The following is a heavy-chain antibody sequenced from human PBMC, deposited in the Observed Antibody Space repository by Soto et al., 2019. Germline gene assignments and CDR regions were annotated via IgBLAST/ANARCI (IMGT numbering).Heavy chain of an antibody. D-gene: IGHD1-26*01. CDR1: GGTFSSYA. Sequence: ASVKVSCKASGGTFSSYAINWVRQAPGQGLEWMGGIIPIFGTANYAQKFQGRVTITADESTSTAYMELSSLRSEDTAVYYCARFSGSYYDNWFDPWGQGTLVTVSS. CDR2: IIPIFGTA. V-gene: IGHV1-69*13. CDR3: ARFSGSYYDNWFDP. J-gene: IGHJ5*02.